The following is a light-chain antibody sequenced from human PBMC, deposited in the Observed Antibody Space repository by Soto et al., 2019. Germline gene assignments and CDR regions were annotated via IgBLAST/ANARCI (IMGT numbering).Light chain of an antibody. CDR2: AES. J-gene: IGKJ4*01. V-gene: IGKV1-39*01. CDR3: QQSYSTPLT. Sequence: DIQMTQSPSSLSAAVGDRVTITCLARQSISSYLNWYQQKPGKAPKLLIYAESSLQSGVPSRFSGSGSGTDFTLTISSLQPEDFATYYCQQSYSTPLTFGGGTKVEIK. CDR1: QSISSY.